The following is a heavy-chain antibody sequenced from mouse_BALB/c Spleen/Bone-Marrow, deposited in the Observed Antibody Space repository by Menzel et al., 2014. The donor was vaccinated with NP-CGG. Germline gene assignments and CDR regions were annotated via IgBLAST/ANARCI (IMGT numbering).Heavy chain of an antibody. Sequence: VQLQQSGAELVRPGSSVKISCKASGYAFSTYWMNWVKQRPGQGLEWIGQIYPGSGNADYNGKFKDKATLTADKSSRTAYMHLSSLTSEDSAVYFCSRGGNYGTYWGQGTLVTVSA. CDR3: SRGGNYGTY. CDR2: IYPGSGNA. V-gene: IGHV1-80*01. CDR1: GYAFSTYW. J-gene: IGHJ3*01. D-gene: IGHD2-1*01.